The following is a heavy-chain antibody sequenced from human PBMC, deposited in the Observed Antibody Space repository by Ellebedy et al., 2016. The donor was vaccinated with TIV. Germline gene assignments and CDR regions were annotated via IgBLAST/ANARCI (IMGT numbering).Heavy chain of an antibody. V-gene: IGHV1-2*02. Sequence: ASVKVSCKASGYTFIGYYIYWLRQAPGQGLEWMGWIDPKSGGINLERKFQGRVTMTRDSSISTAYMELSRLRSDDTAVYYCARGRKPWSGSYYSDFDYWGQGTLVTVSS. J-gene: IGHJ4*02. D-gene: IGHD1-26*01. CDR3: ARGRKPWSGSYYSDFDY. CDR1: GYTFIGYY. CDR2: IDPKSGGI.